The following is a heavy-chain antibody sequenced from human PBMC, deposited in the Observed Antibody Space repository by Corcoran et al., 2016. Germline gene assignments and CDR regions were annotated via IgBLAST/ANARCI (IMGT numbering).Heavy chain of an antibody. V-gene: IGHV3-7*03. D-gene: IGHD2-15*01. CDR1: GFTFTNYW. Sequence: EVQLVESGGALVQPGESLRRSCVASGFTFTNYWMTWVRQTPGKGLEWVANINQDGSGSEYVDSVKGRFTISRDNAKNSLCLRMNRRRAEDTSVDYWARDPCQLSGIQYGAFDLWGQGTMVIVSS. CDR3: ARDPCQLSGIQYGAFDL. J-gene: IGHJ3*01. CDR2: INQDGSGS.